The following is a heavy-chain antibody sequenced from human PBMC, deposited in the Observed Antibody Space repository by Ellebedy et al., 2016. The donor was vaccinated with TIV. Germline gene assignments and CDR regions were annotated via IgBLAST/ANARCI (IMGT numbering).Heavy chain of an antibody. J-gene: IGHJ4*02. D-gene: IGHD3-9*01. V-gene: IGHV4-31*03. CDR3: ARGADILTGYTLDY. CDR1: GGSISSGGYY. CDR2: IYYSGST. Sequence: SETLSLTXTVSGGSISSGGYYWSWIRQHPGKGLEWIGYIYYSGSTYYNPSLKSRVTISVDTSKNQFSLKLSSVTAADTAVYYCARGADILTGYTLDYWGQGTLVTVSS.